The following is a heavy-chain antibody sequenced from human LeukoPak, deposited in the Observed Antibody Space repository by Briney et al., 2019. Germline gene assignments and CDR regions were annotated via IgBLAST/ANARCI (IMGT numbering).Heavy chain of an antibody. CDR2: IYTSGST. D-gene: IGHD1-26*01. V-gene: IGHV4-4*07. Sequence: EWIGRIYTSGSTNYNPSLKSRVTMSVDTSKNQFSLKLSSVTAADTAVYYCARERYSGSYYDYWGQGTLVTVSS. CDR3: ARERYSGSYYDY. J-gene: IGHJ4*02.